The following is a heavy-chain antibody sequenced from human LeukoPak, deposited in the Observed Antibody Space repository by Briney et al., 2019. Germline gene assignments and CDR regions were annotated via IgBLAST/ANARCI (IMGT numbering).Heavy chain of an antibody. J-gene: IGHJ4*02. CDR2: ISGRGAAT. Sequence: PGESLRLSCAASGFTFSSYALSWVRQAPGKGLEWVSAISGRGAATYYADSVKGRFTISRDNSKNTLYLQMNSLRVEDTAVYYCARSPPSYDILTGYSQNDDYWGQGTLVTVSS. D-gene: IGHD3-9*01. CDR3: ARSPPSYDILTGYSQNDDY. CDR1: GFTFSSYA. V-gene: IGHV3-23*01.